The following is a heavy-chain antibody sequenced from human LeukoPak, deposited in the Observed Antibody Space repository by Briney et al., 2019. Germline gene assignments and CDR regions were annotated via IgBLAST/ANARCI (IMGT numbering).Heavy chain of an antibody. CDR2: ISGSGGST. CDR1: GLTFSNYA. J-gene: IGHJ4*02. CDR3: AKSTLNFDY. D-gene: IGHD5/OR15-5a*01. V-gene: IGHV3-23*01. Sequence: GGSLRLSCAASGLTFSNYAMSWVRQAPGKGLEWVSGISGSGGSTYYADSVKGRFTISRDNSKNTLYLQMNSLRAEDTAVYYCAKSTLNFDYWGQGTLVTVSS.